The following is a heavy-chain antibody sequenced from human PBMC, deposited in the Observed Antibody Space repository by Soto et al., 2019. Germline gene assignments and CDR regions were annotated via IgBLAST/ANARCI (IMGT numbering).Heavy chain of an antibody. V-gene: IGHV1-18*01. D-gene: IGHD4-17*01. CDR2: ISAYNGNT. J-gene: IGHJ5*02. Sequence: ASVKVSCKASGYTFTSYGISWVRQAPGQGLEWMGWISAYNGNTNYAQKLQGRVTMTTDTSTSTAYMELRSLRSDDTAVYYCARDGGGTTVTADNGFDPWGQGTLVTVSS. CDR1: GYTFTSYG. CDR3: ARDGGGTTVTADNGFDP.